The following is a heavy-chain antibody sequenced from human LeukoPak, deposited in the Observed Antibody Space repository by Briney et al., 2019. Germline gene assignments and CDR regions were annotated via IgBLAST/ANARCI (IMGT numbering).Heavy chain of an antibody. J-gene: IGHJ3*02. CDR3: ARARELLDAFDI. V-gene: IGHV4-4*07. CDR1: GGSISSYY. D-gene: IGHD1-26*01. CDR2: IYTSGST. Sequence: SETLSLTCTVSGGSISSYYWSWIRQPAGKGLEWIGRIYTSGSTNYNPSLKSRVTMSVDTSKNQFSLKLSSVAAEDTAVYYCARARELLDAFDIWGQGTMVTVSS.